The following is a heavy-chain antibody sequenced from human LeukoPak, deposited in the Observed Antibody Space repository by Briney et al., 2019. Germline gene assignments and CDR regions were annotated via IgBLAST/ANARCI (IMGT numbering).Heavy chain of an antibody. CDR3: ARGKPPIRFDY. CDR1: GGSFSGYY. V-gene: IGHV4-34*01. J-gene: IGHJ4*02. Sequence: SETLSLTCAVYGGSFSGYYWSWIRQPPGKGLEWIGEINHSGSTNYNPSLKSRVTTSVDTSKNQFSLKLSSVTAADTAVYYCARGKPPIRFDYWGQGTLVTVSS. CDR2: INHSGST.